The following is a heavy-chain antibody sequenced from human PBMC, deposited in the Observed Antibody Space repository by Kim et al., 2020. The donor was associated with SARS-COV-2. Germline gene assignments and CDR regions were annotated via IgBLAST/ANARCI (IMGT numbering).Heavy chain of an antibody. CDR3: ARLRIITWIQLWPQYYFDY. V-gene: IGHV4-39*01. CDR2: IYYSGST. Sequence: SETLSLTCTVSGGSISSSSYYWGWIRQPPGKGLEWIGSIYYSGSTYYNPSLKSRVTISVDTSKNQFSLKLSSVTAADTAVYYCARLRIITWIQLWPQYYFDYWSQGTLAT. J-gene: IGHJ4*02. CDR1: GGSISSSSYY. D-gene: IGHD5-18*01.